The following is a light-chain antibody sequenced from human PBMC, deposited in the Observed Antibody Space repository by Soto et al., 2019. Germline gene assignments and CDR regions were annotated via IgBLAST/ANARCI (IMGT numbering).Light chain of an antibody. CDR3: QQYGSSPRT. V-gene: IGKV3-20*01. CDR1: QSVSSNY. J-gene: IGKJ1*01. CDR2: GAS. Sequence: EIVLSRSPGNLSKYPAEKATLSCRASQSVSSNYLAWYQQKPGQAPRLLIYGASSRAPGIPDRFSGSGSGTDFTLTISRLEPEDCAVYYCQQYGSSPRTFGQGTKVDIK.